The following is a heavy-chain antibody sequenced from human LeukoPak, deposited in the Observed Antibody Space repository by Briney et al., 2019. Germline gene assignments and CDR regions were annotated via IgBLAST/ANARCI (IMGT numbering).Heavy chain of an antibody. Sequence: GGSLRLSCAASGFTFSSYAMSWVREAPGKGLEWVSAISGSGGSTYYADSVKGRFTISRDNSKNTLYLQMNSLRAEDTAVYYCAKHGSGSSITGYWGQGTLVTVSS. CDR1: GFTFSSYA. CDR3: AKHGSGSSITGY. V-gene: IGHV3-23*01. D-gene: IGHD6-6*01. CDR2: ISGSGGST. J-gene: IGHJ4*02.